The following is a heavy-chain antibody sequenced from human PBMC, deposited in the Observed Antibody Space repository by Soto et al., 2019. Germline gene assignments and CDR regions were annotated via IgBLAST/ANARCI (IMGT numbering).Heavy chain of an antibody. J-gene: IGHJ3*02. CDR3: ARLWPPMIVGGTGAFDI. D-gene: IGHD3-22*01. Sequence: PGASLKISCKGSGYSFTSYWIGWERQMPGKGLEWMGIIYPGDSDTRYSPSFQGQVTISADKSISTAYLQWSSLKASDTAMYYCARLWPPMIVGGTGAFDIWGQGTMVTVSS. CDR2: IYPGDSDT. V-gene: IGHV5-51*01. CDR1: GYSFTSYW.